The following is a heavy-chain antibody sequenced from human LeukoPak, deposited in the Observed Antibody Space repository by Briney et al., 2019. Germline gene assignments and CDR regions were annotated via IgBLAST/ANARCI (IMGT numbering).Heavy chain of an antibody. CDR3: AGDGGPFDF. D-gene: IGHD2-15*01. Sequence: GGSLRLSCAASGFTFRSYWMSWVRQAPGKGLEWVANIKQDGSEKYYVDSVKGRFTISRDNAQNSLYLQMNSLRAEDTAVYYCAGDGGPFDFWGQGTLVTVSS. CDR1: GFTFRSYW. CDR2: IKQDGSEK. V-gene: IGHV3-7*03. J-gene: IGHJ4*02.